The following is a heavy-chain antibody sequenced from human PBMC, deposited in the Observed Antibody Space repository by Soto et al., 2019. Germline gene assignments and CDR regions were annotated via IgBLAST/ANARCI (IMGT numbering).Heavy chain of an antibody. V-gene: IGHV1-8*01. J-gene: IGHJ6*02. D-gene: IGHD3-10*01. CDR3: ARGSALSGGYYYYGMDV. CDR2: MNPNSGNT. Sequence: ASVKVSCKASGYTFTSYDINWVRQATGQGLEWMGWMNPNSGNTGYAQKFQGRVTMTRNTSISTAYMELSSLRPEDTAVYYCARGSALSGGYYYYGMDVWGQGTTVTVSS. CDR1: GYTFTSYD.